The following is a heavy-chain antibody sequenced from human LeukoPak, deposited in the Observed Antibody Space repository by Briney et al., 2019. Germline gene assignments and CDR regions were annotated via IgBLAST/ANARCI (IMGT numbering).Heavy chain of an antibody. CDR3: ARRDSSGYYPHDY. CDR2: IYYSGNT. V-gene: IGHV4-59*08. Sequence: SETLSLTCTVSGGSISSYYWSWIRQPPGKGLEWIGYIYYSGNTNYNPSLKSRVTISVDTSKNQFSLKLSSVTAADTAVYYCARRDSSGYYPHDYWGQGTLVTVSS. D-gene: IGHD3-22*01. J-gene: IGHJ4*02. CDR1: GGSISSYY.